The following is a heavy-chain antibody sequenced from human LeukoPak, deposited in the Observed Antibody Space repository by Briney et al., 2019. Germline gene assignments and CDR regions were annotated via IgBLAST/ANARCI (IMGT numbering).Heavy chain of an antibody. CDR2: ISYDGSNI. D-gene: IGHD3-9*01. CDR1: GFTFSSYG. J-gene: IGHJ6*03. V-gene: IGHV3-30*18. Sequence: GGSLRLSCAASGFTFSSYGMHWVRQAPGKGLEWVAVISYDGSNIYYADSVKGRFTISRDNSKNTLYLQMNSLRAEDTALYYCAKGGTIPKYYMDVWGKGTTVTVSS. CDR3: AKGGTIPKYYMDV.